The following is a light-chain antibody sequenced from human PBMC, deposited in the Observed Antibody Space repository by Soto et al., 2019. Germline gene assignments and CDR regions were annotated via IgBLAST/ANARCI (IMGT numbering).Light chain of an antibody. Sequence: QSVLTQPPSVSGAPGQRVTISCTGSSSNIGAGYDLHWYQQLPGTAPKLLIYGNSNRPSGVPDRFSGSKSGTSASLAITGLQAEDEADYYCQSYDSSLSAHVVFGGGTKLTVL. CDR3: QSYDSSLSAHVV. V-gene: IGLV1-40*01. CDR2: GNS. J-gene: IGLJ2*01. CDR1: SSNIGAGYD.